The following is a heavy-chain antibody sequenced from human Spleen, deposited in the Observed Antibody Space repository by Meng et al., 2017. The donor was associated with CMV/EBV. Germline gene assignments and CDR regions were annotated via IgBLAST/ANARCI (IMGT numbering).Heavy chain of an antibody. D-gene: IGHD2-15*01. CDR3: ATGGAGSGYFVY. V-gene: IGHV1-46*01. J-gene: IGHJ4*02. CDR1: GYTFTSYY. Sequence: ASVKVSCKASGYTFTSYYMHWVRQAPGQGLEWMGIINPSGGSRSYAQKFQGRVTMTRDPSISTAYMELSRLTFDDTAVYYCATGGAGSGYFVYWGQGTLVTVSS. CDR2: INPSGGSR.